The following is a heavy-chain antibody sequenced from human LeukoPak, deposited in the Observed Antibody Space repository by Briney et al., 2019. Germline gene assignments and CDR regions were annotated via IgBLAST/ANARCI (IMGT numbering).Heavy chain of an antibody. Sequence: GGSLRFSCAASQFSITTNYMSWVRQAPGKGLEWVSIIYSTGGKYYADSVKGRFTISRDNSKHTLNLQMNSLRAEDTAIYYCARGSDGWFAFDYWGQGILVTVSS. CDR1: QFSITTNY. CDR3: ARGSDGWFAFDY. D-gene: IGHD6-19*01. CDR2: IYSTGGK. V-gene: IGHV3-66*01. J-gene: IGHJ4*02.